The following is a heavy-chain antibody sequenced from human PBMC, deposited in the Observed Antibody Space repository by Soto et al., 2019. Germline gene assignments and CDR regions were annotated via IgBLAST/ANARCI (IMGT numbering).Heavy chain of an antibody. J-gene: IGHJ4*02. D-gene: IGHD2-15*01. CDR2: ISSSSSYI. V-gene: IGHV3-21*01. CDR3: ARDRVGSCRGGSCSGFDY. CDR1: GFTFSSYS. Sequence: PGGSLRLSCAASGFTFSSYSMNWVRQAPGKGLEWVSSISSSSSYIYYADSVKGRFTISRDNAKNSLYLQMNSLRAEDTAVHYCARDRVGSCRGGSCSGFDYWGQGTLVTASS.